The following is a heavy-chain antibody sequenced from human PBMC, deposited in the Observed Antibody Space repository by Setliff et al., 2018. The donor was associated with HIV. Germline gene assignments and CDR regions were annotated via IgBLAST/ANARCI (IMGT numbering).Heavy chain of an antibody. V-gene: IGHV4-39*07. CDR2: IYYSYSSGST. J-gene: IGHJ4*02. CDR3: VRHGGVRIQRRTGIDY. D-gene: IGHD5-18*01. CDR1: AGSISSSNYY. Sequence: PSETLSLTCTVSAGSISSSNYYWGWIRQPPGKGLEWIGSIYYSYSSGSTYYNPSLKSRVTISVDTSKNQFSLKLRSVTAADTAVYYCVRHGGVRIQRRTGIDYWGQGTLVTVSS.